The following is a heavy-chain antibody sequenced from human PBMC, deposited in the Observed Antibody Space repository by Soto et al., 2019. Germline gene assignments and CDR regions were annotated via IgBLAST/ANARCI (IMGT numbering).Heavy chain of an antibody. V-gene: IGHV4-59*01. J-gene: IGHJ5*02. CDR3: ATEKFRHHTHRGGWFDP. CDR1: GGSISSYY. Sequence: SETLSLTCTVSGGSISSYYWSWIRQPPGKGLEWIGYIYYSGSTNYNPSLKSRVTISVDTSKNQFSLKLSSVTAADTAVYYCATEKFRHHTHRGGWFDPLDPVTLLTASS. CDR2: IYYSGST.